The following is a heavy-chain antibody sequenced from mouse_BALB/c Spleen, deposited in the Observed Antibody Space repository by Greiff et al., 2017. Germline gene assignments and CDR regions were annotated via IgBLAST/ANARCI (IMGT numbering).Heavy chain of an antibody. CDR1: GYAFTNYL. CDR2: INPGSGGT. D-gene: IGHD2-1*01. V-gene: IGHV1-54*01. CDR3: ARDGNYGFAY. Sequence: VQLQQSGAELVRPGTSVKVSCKASGYAFTNYLIEWVKQRPGQGLEWIGVINPGSGGTNYNEKFKGKATLTADKSSSTAYMQLSSLTSDDSAVYFCARDGNYGFAYWGQGTLVTVSA. J-gene: IGHJ3*01.